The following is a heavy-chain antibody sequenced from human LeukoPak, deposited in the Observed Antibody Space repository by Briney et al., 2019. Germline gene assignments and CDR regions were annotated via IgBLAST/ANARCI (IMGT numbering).Heavy chain of an antibody. J-gene: IGHJ6*03. Sequence: SETLSLTCTVSDDPINSGVYYWNWIRQPAGKGLEWIGHIYTSGTTTNSNPSLKSRVAISLHTSKNHFSLKLSSVTAADTAVYYCARAKKRSGRSRSFYLDVWGKGTTVTVSS. CDR1: DDPINSGVYY. D-gene: IGHD1-26*01. V-gene: IGHV4-61*09. CDR2: IYTSGTTT. CDR3: ARAKKRSGRSRSFYLDV.